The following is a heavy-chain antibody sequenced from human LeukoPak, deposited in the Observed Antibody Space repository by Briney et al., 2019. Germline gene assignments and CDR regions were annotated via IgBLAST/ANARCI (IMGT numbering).Heavy chain of an antibody. Sequence: SQTLSLTRAISGDSVSSNSAAWNWIRQSPSRGLEWLGRTYYRSKWYDDYAVSVKSRITINPDTSKNQFSLQLNSVTPEDAAVYYCARVPRISHYGMDVWGKGTTVTVSS. CDR2: TYYRSKWYD. CDR1: GDSVSSNSAA. CDR3: ARVPRISHYGMDV. V-gene: IGHV6-1*01. D-gene: IGHD1-14*01. J-gene: IGHJ6*04.